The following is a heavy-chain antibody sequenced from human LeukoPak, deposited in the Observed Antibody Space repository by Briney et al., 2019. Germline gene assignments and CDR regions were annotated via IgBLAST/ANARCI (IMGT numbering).Heavy chain of an antibody. Sequence: GGSLRLSCSASGFSFVEYVMSWVRQAPGKGLEWVAGMTGTSGGTYYADSVKGRFTISRDNSDSTLYLDINNLRAEDTAVYYCAKDQTVGGTWGEVIFHYWGQGTLVTVAS. V-gene: IGHV3-23*01. CDR1: GFSFVEYV. J-gene: IGHJ4*02. CDR3: AKDQTVGGTWGEVIFHY. CDR2: MTGTSGGT. D-gene: IGHD6-19*01.